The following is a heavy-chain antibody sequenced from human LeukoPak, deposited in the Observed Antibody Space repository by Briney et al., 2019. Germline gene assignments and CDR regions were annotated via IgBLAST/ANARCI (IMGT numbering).Heavy chain of an antibody. V-gene: IGHV3-30*02. CDR2: IRYDGSNK. D-gene: IGHD3-3*01. J-gene: IGHJ4*02. Sequence: GGSLRLSFAASGFTFSSYGMHWVRQAPGKGLEWVAFIRYDGSNKYYADSVKGRFTISRDNSKNTLYLQMNSLRAEDTAVYYCATLYDFWSGYYSTPFGYWGQGTLVTVSS. CDR1: GFTFSSYG. CDR3: ATLYDFWSGYYSTPFGY.